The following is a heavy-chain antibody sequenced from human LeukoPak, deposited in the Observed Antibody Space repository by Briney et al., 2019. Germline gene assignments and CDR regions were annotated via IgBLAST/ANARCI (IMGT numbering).Heavy chain of an antibody. Sequence: GESLKISCKGSGYSYSSYWIGWVRQMLGRGLEWMGIIYPGDSDARYSPSFQGQVTISADKSISTVYLQWSSLKASDTAIYYCARRLTDYGGLDYWGQGTLVTVSS. CDR1: GYSYSSYW. V-gene: IGHV5-51*01. J-gene: IGHJ4*02. CDR2: IYPGDSDA. D-gene: IGHD4-23*01. CDR3: ARRLTDYGGLDY.